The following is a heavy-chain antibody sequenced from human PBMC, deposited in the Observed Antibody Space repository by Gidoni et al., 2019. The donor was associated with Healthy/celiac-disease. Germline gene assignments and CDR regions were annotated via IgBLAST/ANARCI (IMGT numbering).Heavy chain of an antibody. D-gene: IGHD2-21*02. J-gene: IGHJ4*02. CDR3: ARDLSYCGGDCYYRFDY. CDR1: GATFSSYA. CDR2: IIPIFGTA. Sequence: QVQLVQSGAEVKKPGSSVKVSCKASGATFSSYAISWVRQAPGQGLEWMGGIIPIFGTANYAQKFQGRVTITADKSTSTAYMELSCLRSEDTAVYYCARDLSYCGGDCYYRFDYWGQGTLVTVSS. V-gene: IGHV1-69*06.